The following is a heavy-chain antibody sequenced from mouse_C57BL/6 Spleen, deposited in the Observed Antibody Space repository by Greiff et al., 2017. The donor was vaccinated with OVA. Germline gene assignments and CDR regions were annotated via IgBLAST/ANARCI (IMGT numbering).Heavy chain of an antibody. V-gene: IGHV1-64*01. CDR2: IHPNSGST. CDR3: AVIYYDYDGFDY. D-gene: IGHD2-4*01. J-gene: IGHJ2*01. CDR1: GYTFTSYW. Sequence: QVQLQQPGAELVKPGASVKLSCKASGYTFTSYWMHWVKQRPGQGLEWIGMIHPNSGSTNYNEKFKSKATLTVDKSSSTAYMQLSSLTSEDSAVYYCAVIYYDYDGFDYWGQGTTLTVSS.